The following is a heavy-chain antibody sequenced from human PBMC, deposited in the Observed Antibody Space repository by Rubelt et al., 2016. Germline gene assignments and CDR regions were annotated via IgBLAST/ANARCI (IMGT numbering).Heavy chain of an antibody. J-gene: IGHJ4*02. D-gene: IGHD3-22*01. CDR3: ARHDPYDSSPTRVDY. V-gene: IGHV4-59*08. Sequence: GPGLVKPSETLSLTCTVSGGSISSYYWSWIRQPPGKGLEWIGYIYYSGSTNYNPSLKSRVTISVDTSKNQFSLKLSSVTAADTAGYYCARHDPYDSSPTRVDYWGQGTLVTVSS. CDR1: GGSISSYY. CDR2: IYYSGST.